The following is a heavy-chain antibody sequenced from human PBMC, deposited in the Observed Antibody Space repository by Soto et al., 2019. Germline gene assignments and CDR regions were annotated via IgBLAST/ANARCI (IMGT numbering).Heavy chain of an antibody. J-gene: IGHJ4*02. CDR2: IFHSGTT. CDR3: TRGGVRWLPYS. V-gene: IGHV4-38-2*01. Sequence: SETLSLTGAVCGYSIRRGYNWGWIRQPPGKGLEWIASIFHSGTTFYNPSLWSRVIISVDTSRNEFSLNVCSVTAAYTSVYFCTRGGVRWLPYSWGQGTLVTVSA. D-gene: IGHD3-10*01. CDR1: GYSIRRGYN.